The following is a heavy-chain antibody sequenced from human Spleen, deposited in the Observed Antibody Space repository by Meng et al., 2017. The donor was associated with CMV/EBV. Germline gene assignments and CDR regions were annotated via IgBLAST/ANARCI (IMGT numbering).Heavy chain of an antibody. CDR2: ISATDDNT. J-gene: IGHJ2*01. V-gene: IGHV3-23*01. CDR3: AKDGDFGSGGLRLGYFDL. CDR1: FASYG. Sequence: FASYGMSWGRRAPGKEVEGVAGISATDDNTFYADSVEGRFTISRDDYKNTMYLQMNSRRAEDTTLYYCAKDGDFGSGGLRLGYFDLWGRGTLVTVSS. D-gene: IGHD3-10*01.